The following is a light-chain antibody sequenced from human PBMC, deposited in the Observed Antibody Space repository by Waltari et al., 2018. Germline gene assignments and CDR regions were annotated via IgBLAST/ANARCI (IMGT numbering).Light chain of an antibody. V-gene: IGKV4-1*01. J-gene: IGKJ1*01. CDR1: QSVLSSSNNKNY. Sequence: DIVMTQSPDSLTVSLGERDTINCKSSQSVLSSSNNKNYLAWFQQKPGQPPKLLIYWASTRESGVPDRFSGSGSGTDFTLTISSLRAEDVAVYSCQQYYNSPLTFGQGTKVEIK. CDR2: WAS. CDR3: QQYYNSPLT.